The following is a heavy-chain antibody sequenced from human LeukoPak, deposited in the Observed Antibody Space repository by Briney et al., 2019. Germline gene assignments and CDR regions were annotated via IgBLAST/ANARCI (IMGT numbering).Heavy chain of an antibody. V-gene: IGHV3-7*01. Sequence: GGSLRLSCTGSGFSVSNFWMAWVRQAPGKGLEWVANINEDETGKYYVDSVKGRFTISRDNAKNSLFLQMNSVRVEDTAVYYCATDAFSYSNTWGQGTQVTVSS. CDR2: INEDETGK. D-gene: IGHD3-10*01. J-gene: IGHJ5*02. CDR3: ATDAFSYSNT. CDR1: GFSVSNFW.